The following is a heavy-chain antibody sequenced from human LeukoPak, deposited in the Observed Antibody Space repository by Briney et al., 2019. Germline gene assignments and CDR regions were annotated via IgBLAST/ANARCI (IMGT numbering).Heavy chain of an antibody. J-gene: IGHJ4*02. V-gene: IGHV1-46*01. D-gene: IGHD2-2*01. Sequence: GASVKVSCKVSGYTLTELSMHWVRQAPGQGLEWMGIINPSGGSTSYAQKFQGRVTMTRDTSTSTVYMELSSLRSEDTAVYYCARARLRYYQLLPYWGQGTLVTVSS. CDR3: ARARLRYYQLLPY. CDR2: INPSGGST. CDR1: GYTLTELS.